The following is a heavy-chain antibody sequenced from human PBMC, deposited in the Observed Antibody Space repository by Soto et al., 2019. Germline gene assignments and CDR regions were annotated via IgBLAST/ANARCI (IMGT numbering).Heavy chain of an antibody. D-gene: IGHD6-6*01. CDR2: IYYSGST. J-gene: IGHJ4*02. CDR1: GGSISSGGYY. CDR3: ARFYLAPLASPDY. V-gene: IGHV4-31*03. Sequence: QVQLQESGPGLVKPSQTLSLTCTVSGGSISSGGYYWSWIRQHPGKGLEWIGYIYYSGSTYYNPSLKGRVKNSVDTSKNQFSLKLSSVTAADTAVYYCARFYLAPLASPDYWGQGTLVTVSS.